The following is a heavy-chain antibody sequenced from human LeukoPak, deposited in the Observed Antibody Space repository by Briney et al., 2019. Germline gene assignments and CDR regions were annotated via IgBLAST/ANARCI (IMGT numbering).Heavy chain of an antibody. J-gene: IGHJ4*02. CDR3: ARRGDGGRSFDY. V-gene: IGHV3-53*01. CDR2: IYGGGNT. CDR1: GFTFSDYY. Sequence: SGGSLRLSCAASGFTFSDYYMSWIRQAPGKGLEWVSLIYGGGNTYYADSVKGRFTISRDNSKNTLYLQMNSLRAEDTAVYYCARRGDGGRSFDYWGQGTLVTVSS. D-gene: IGHD4-23*01.